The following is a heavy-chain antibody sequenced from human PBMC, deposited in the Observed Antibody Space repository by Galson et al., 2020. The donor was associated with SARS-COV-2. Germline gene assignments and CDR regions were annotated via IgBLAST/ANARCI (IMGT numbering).Heavy chain of an antibody. D-gene: IGHD3-22*01. V-gene: IGHV4-34*01. CDR2: IYHSGRT. Sequence: SETLSLTCTVYGGSFSAYYWSWIRQPPGKGLEWIGDIYHSGRTNYNPSLKSRVTISVDTSKNQFSLNLGSVTAADAAVYYCARAPTSSGFLYDYYYGMDVWGQGTTVTVSS. J-gene: IGHJ6*02. CDR1: GGSFSAYY. CDR3: ARAPTSSGFLYDYYYGMDV.